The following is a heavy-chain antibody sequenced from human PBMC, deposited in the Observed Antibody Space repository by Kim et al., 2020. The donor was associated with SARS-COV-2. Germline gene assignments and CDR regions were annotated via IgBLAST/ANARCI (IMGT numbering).Heavy chain of an antibody. Sequence: VKGRFTISRDNSKNTLYLQMNSLRAEDTAVYYCAKDPGYLSRVYYYGMDVWGQGTTVTVSS. CDR3: AKDPGYLSRVYYYGMDV. D-gene: IGHD5-18*01. V-gene: IGHV3-23*01. J-gene: IGHJ6*02.